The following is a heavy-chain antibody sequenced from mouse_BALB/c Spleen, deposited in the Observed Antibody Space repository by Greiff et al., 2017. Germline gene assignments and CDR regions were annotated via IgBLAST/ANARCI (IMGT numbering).Heavy chain of an antibody. V-gene: IGHV1-67*01. J-gene: IGHJ1*01. Sequence: VQLQQSGPELVRPGVSVKISCKGSSYTFTDYAMHWVKQSHAKSLEWIGVISTYYGNTNYNQKFKGKATMTVDKSSSTAYMQLSSLTSEDSAVYYCAIGYDLPYWYFDVGGAGTTVTVSS. D-gene: IGHD2-2*01. CDR1: SYTFTDYA. CDR3: AIGYDLPYWYFDV. CDR2: ISTYYGNT.